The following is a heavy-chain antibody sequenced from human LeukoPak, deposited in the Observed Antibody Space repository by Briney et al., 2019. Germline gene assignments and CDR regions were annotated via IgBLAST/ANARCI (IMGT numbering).Heavy chain of an antibody. V-gene: IGHV4-39*01. CDR2: IYYSGST. J-gene: IGHJ3*02. CDR3: ARHPYYDRDALDI. CDR1: GGSISSSSYY. Sequence: SETLSLTCTVSGGSISSSSYYWGWIRQPPGKGLEWIGSIYYSGSTYYNPSLKSRVTISVDTSKNQFSLKLSSVTAADTAVYYCARHPYYDRDALDIWGQGTMVTVSS. D-gene: IGHD3-22*01.